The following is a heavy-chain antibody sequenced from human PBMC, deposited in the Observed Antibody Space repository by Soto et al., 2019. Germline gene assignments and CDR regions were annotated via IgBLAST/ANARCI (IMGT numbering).Heavy chain of an antibody. V-gene: IGHV3-21*01. CDR2: ITGTSAFT. Sequence: GGSLRLSCAASGFVFSDFQFNWVRQAPGGGLEWLSSITGTSAFTEYAESIEGRFTISRDNPNKLLFLHMDNLRPEDTAVYYGARDNLAFQGAFDLWGQGTRVTVSS. CDR3: ARDNLAFQGAFDL. J-gene: IGHJ4*02. CDR1: GFVFSDFQ. D-gene: IGHD3-16*01.